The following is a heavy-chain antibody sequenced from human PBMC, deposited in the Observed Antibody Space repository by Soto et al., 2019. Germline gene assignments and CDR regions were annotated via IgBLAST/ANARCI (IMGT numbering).Heavy chain of an antibody. D-gene: IGHD1-26*01. J-gene: IGHJ6*02. CDR2: IYTSGST. CDR1: GGSIRSYY. CDR3: AREGASGFGMDV. V-gene: IGHV4-4*07. Sequence: QVQLQESGPGLVKPSETLSLTCNVSGGSIRSYYWSWVRQPAGKPLEWIGRIYTSGSTNYNPSLKRRVSMSVDTSKNQFSLEVTSVTAADTAVYYCAREGASGFGMDVWGLGTTVTVSS.